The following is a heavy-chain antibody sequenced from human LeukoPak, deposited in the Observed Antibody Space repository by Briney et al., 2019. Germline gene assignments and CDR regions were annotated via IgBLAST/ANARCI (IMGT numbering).Heavy chain of an antibody. CDR1: GYTFTGYY. J-gene: IGHJ4*02. V-gene: IGHV1-2*06. CDR2: INPNSGGT. D-gene: IGHD3-3*01. CDR3: ARDQYDFWSGYRPFDY. Sequence: ASVKVSCKASGYTFTGYYMHWVRQAPGQGLEWMGRINPNSGGTNYAQKFQGRVTMTTDTSTSTAYMELRSLRSDDTAVYYCARDQYDFWSGYRPFDYWGQGTLVTVSS.